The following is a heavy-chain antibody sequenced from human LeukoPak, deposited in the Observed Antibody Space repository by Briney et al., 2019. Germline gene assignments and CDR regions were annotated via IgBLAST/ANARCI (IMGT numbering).Heavy chain of an antibody. Sequence: APVKVSCKASGYTFTSNHIHWVRQAPGQGLEWMVMIYPRDGSTSYAQKFQGRVTVTRDTSTSTVHMELSGLRSEVTAVYYCARDQEGFDYWGQGTLVTVSS. CDR2: IYPRDGST. CDR1: GYTFTSNH. J-gene: IGHJ4*02. CDR3: ARDQEGFDY. V-gene: IGHV1-46*01.